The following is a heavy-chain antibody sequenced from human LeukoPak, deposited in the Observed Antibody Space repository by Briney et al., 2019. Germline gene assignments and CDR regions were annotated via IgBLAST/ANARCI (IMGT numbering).Heavy chain of an antibody. J-gene: IGHJ4*02. CDR1: GYTFTGYY. CDR2: INPNSGGT. D-gene: IGHD3-3*01. V-gene: IGHV1-2*02. Sequence: ASVKVSCKASGYTFTGYYMHWVRQAPGQGLEWMGWINPNSGGTNYAQKLQGRVTMTTDTSTSTAYMELRGLRSDDTAVYYCARGRGFPGKYYDFWSGQRRGYFDYWGQGTLVTVSS. CDR3: ARGRGFPGKYYDFWSGQRRGYFDY.